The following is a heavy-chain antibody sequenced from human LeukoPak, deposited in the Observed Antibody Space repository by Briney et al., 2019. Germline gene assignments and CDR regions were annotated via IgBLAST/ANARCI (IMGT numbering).Heavy chain of an antibody. CDR3: ARDPYTSGRFDY. Sequence: SRTLSLTCAISGDNFSSNSAAWNWIRHSPSRGLEWLGRTCYRSKWYNDYAVSVKSRITINPDTSKNQFSLQLNAVTPEDTAVYFCARDPYTSGRFDYWGQGILVTVSS. J-gene: IGHJ4*02. V-gene: IGHV6-1*01. CDR1: GDNFSSNSAA. CDR2: TCYRSKWYN. D-gene: IGHD6-19*01.